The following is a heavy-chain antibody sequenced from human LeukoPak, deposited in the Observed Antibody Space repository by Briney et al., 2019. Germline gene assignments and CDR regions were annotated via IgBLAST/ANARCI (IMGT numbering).Heavy chain of an antibody. CDR1: GFTFSIYT. V-gene: IGHV3-30*04. CDR2: ISYDGSNK. D-gene: IGHD2-21*01. Sequence: GGSLRLSCSASGFTFSIYTMYWVRQAPGKGLEWVAVISYDGSNKYYADSVKGRFTISRDNSKNTLYLQMNSLRAEDTAVYYCAKDRGLCFDYWGQGTLVTVSS. CDR3: AKDRGLCFDY. J-gene: IGHJ4*02.